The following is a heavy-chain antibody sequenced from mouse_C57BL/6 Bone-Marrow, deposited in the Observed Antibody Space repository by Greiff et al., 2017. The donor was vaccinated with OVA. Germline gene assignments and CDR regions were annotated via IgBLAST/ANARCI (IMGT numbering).Heavy chain of an antibody. CDR1: GFTFSDYY. CDR3: ARPAYGNCVCCWYFDV. Sequence: EVNVVESGGGLVQPGGSLKLSCAASGFTFSDYYMYWVRQTPEKRLEWVAYISNGGGSTYYPDTVKGRFTISRDNAKNTLYLQMSRLKSEDTAMYYCARPAYGNCVCCWYFDVWGTGTTVTVSS. J-gene: IGHJ1*03. CDR2: ISNGGGST. V-gene: IGHV5-12*01. D-gene: IGHD2-10*02.